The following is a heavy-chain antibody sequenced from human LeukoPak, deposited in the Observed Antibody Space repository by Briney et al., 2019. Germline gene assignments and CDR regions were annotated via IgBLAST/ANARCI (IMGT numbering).Heavy chain of an antibody. V-gene: IGHV3-13*01. CDR3: ARASGSYYSAPLDY. CDR2: IGTAGDT. Sequence: GGSLRLSCAASGFTFSSYAMSWVRQATGKGLEWVSAIGTAGDTYYPGSVKGRFTISRENAKNSLYLQMNSLRAEDTAVYYCARASGSYYSAPLDYWGQGTLVTVSS. D-gene: IGHD1-26*01. CDR1: GFTFSSYA. J-gene: IGHJ4*02.